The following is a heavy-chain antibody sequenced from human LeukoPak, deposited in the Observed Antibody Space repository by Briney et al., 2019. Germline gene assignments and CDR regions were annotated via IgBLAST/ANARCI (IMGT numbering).Heavy chain of an antibody. V-gene: IGHV3-23*01. CDR2: ISNSGDTT. D-gene: IGHD1-26*01. Sequence: GGSLRLSCAASGFTFRSYAMNWVDQAPGKGLEWVSGISNSGDTTYYADSVKGWFSIYRDNSKNTLYLQMDSLRAEDTAVYYCAIGWELHRFGYWGQGTLVTVSS. J-gene: IGHJ4*02. CDR1: GFTFRSYA. CDR3: AIGWELHRFGY.